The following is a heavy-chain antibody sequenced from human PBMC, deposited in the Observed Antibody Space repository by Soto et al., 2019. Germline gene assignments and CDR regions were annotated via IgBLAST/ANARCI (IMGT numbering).Heavy chain of an antibody. CDR1: GDSIRSYY. J-gene: IGHJ5*02. D-gene: IGHD2-21*01. Sequence: SETLSLTCTVSGDSIRSYYWSWIRQPPGKGLEWIGYIYYSGYTSYNNQFSLKLNSVTAADTAVYYCARLRIATNNYKWFDPWGQGTLVT. CDR2: IYYSGYT. V-gene: IGHV4-59*01. CDR3: ARLRIATNNYKWFDP.